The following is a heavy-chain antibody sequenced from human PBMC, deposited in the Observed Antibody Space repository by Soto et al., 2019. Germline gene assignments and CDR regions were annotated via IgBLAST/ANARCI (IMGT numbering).Heavy chain of an antibody. CDR3: ARDRHDYGVRGGY. CDR1: GYTFTSYD. V-gene: IGHV1-8*01. J-gene: IGHJ4*02. Sequence: PGASVKVSCKASGYTFTSYDINWVRQATGQGLEWMGWMNPNSGNTGYAQKFQGRVTMTRNTSISTAYMELSSLRSEDTAVYYCARDRHDYGVRGGYWGQGTLVTVSS. D-gene: IGHD4-17*01. CDR2: MNPNSGNT.